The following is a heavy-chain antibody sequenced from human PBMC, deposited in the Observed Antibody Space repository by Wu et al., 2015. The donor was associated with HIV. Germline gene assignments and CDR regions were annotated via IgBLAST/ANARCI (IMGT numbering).Heavy chain of an antibody. Sequence: QVHLVQFGGEVKKPGSSVKVTCKASGDGFTSYAVSWVRQAPGQGLEWMGWINPNSGATNYAQKFQTRVDMTRDTSMSTIYMELSGLTSDDTAVYYCATDFDGGVIFRFTYFDRWGQGALVTVSS. CDR2: INPNSGAT. CDR3: ATDFDGGVIFRFTYFDR. CDR1: GDGFTSYA. J-gene: IGHJ4*02. D-gene: IGHD3/OR15-3a*01. V-gene: IGHV1-2*02.